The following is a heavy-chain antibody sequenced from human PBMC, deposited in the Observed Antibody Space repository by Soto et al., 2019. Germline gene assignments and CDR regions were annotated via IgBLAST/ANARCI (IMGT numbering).Heavy chain of an antibody. V-gene: IGHV4-59*01. CDR2: IYYSGNT. D-gene: IGHD6-13*01. CDR3: ARGVAAPDY. Sequence: SSETLSLTCTVSGGSISSYYWSWIRQPPGKGLEWIGYIYYSGNTNYNPSLKSRVTISIDTSKNQLSLKLSSVTAADTAVYYCARGVAAPDYWGQGTLVTVSS. CDR1: GGSISSYY. J-gene: IGHJ4*02.